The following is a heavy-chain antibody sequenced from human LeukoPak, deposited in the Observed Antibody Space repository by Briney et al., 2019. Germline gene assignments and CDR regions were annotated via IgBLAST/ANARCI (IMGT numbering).Heavy chain of an antibody. V-gene: IGHV4-39*07. J-gene: IGHJ4*02. Sequence: PSETLSLTCTVSGGPTSSSSYYWGCIRQPPGKGLEWIGNIYYSGSTYYNPSLKSRVTISLDTSKHQFSLRLNSVTAADTAVYYCARDRKVTTGFDYWGQGTLVTVSS. D-gene: IGHD4-17*01. CDR1: GGPTSSSSYY. CDR2: IYYSGST. CDR3: ARDRKVTTGFDY.